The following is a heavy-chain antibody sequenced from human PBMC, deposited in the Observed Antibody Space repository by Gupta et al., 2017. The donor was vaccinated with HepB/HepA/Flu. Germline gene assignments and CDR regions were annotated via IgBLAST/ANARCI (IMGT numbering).Heavy chain of an antibody. J-gene: IGHJ2*01. D-gene: IGHD2-21*02. CDR1: GLTVSDNY. Sequence: EVQLVESGGALVQPGGSLRLSCVVSGLTVSDNYMPCVLLPPGKGLEWVSVIYTGGSTYYADSVKDRFTISRDTSKNTVLLEMNSLRSDDTAVYYCARDVTDSGGYWSYWYFDVWGRGTLVTVSS. CDR2: IYTGGST. V-gene: IGHV3-66*01. CDR3: ARDVTDSGGYWSYWYFDV.